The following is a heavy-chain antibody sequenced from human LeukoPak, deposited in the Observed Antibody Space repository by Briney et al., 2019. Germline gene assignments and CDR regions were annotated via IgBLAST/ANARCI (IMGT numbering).Heavy chain of an antibody. CDR3: ARGHHDSSGYYPAMGDY. Sequence: SETLSLTCTVSGYSISSGYYWGWIRQPPGKGLEWIGSIYHSGSTYYNPSLKSRVTISVDTSKNQFSLKLSSVTAADTAVYYCARGHHDSSGYYPAMGDYWGQGTLVTVSS. CDR1: GYSISSGYY. V-gene: IGHV4-38-2*02. D-gene: IGHD3-22*01. J-gene: IGHJ4*02. CDR2: IYHSGST.